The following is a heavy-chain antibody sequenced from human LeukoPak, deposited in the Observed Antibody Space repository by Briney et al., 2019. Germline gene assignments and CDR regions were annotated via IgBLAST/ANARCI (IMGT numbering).Heavy chain of an antibody. CDR2: ISSDSGTI. J-gene: IGHJ4*02. CDR1: GFTFFAYD. CDR3: ARISNYHFDY. V-gene: IGHV3-48*02. Sequence: GGSLRLSCAASGFTFFAYDMGLVRQAPGKGLEWISYISSDSGTIYHADSVKGQFTISRDNAKNSLYLQLNSLRDEDTAVYYCARISNYHFDYWGQGTLVTVSS. D-gene: IGHD4/OR15-4a*01.